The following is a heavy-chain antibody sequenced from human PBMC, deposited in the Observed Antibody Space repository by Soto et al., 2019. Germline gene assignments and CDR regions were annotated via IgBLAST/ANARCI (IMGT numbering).Heavy chain of an antibody. J-gene: IGHJ4*02. D-gene: IGHD2-2*01. CDR3: AKGRGVVPAAIDY. Sequence: GGSLRLSCAASGFTFDDYAMHWVRQAPGKGLEWVSGISWNSGSIGYADSVKGRFTISRDNAKNSLYLQMNSLRAEDTALYYCAKGRGVVPAAIDYWGQGTLVTVSS. V-gene: IGHV3-9*01. CDR1: GFTFDDYA. CDR2: ISWNSGSI.